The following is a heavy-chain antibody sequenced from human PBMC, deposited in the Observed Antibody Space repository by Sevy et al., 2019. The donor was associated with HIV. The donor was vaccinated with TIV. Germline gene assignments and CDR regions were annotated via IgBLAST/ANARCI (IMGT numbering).Heavy chain of an antibody. J-gene: IGHJ4*02. D-gene: IGHD1-1*01. V-gene: IGHV3-49*04. CDR2: LKNKARGGTL. Sequence: GGSLRLSCTASGFSFGDYAMNWVRQAPGKGLEWVAFLKNKARGGTLDHAATVKGRFPISKDESKSIVYLPMNDLRTDDTVVYYCTLWKGAQSIFDYWGQAALVTVSS. CDR3: TLWKGAQSIFDY. CDR1: GFSFGDYA.